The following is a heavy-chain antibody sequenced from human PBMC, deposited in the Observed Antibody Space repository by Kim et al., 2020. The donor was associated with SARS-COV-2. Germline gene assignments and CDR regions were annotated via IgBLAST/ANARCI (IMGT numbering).Heavy chain of an antibody. Sequence: GGSLRLSCAASGFTFDDYAMHWVRQAPGKGLEWVSGISWNSGSIGYADSVKGRFTISRDNAKNSLYLQMNSLRAEDTALYYCAKGDGLVQRTHFTFFDYWGQGTLVTVSS. D-gene: IGHD6-19*01. J-gene: IGHJ4*02. V-gene: IGHV3-9*01. CDR1: GFTFDDYA. CDR3: AKGDGLVQRTHFTFFDY. CDR2: ISWNSGSI.